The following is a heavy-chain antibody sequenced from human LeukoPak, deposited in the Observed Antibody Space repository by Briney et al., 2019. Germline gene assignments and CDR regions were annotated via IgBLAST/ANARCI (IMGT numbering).Heavy chain of an antibody. V-gene: IGHV3-23*01. CDR2: ISGSGGST. CDR1: GFTFSSYA. CDR3: ARIQLWSYYFDY. D-gene: IGHD5-18*01. J-gene: IGHJ4*02. Sequence: GGSLRLSCAASGFTFSSYAMSWVRQAPGKGLEWVSAISGSGGSTYYADSVKGRFTISRDNSKNTLYLQTNSLRAEDTAVYYCARIQLWSYYFDYWGQGTLVTVSS.